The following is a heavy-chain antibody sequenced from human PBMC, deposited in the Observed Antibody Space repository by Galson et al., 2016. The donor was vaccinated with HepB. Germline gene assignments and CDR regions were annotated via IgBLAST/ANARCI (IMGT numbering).Heavy chain of an antibody. CDR1: GYTFTSYT. D-gene: IGHD2-2*01. CDR2: INTNTGDP. CDR3: VRYCSTDCFDDPFDV. Sequence: SVKVSCKASGYTFTSYTMNWVRQAPGQGLEWMGWINTNTGDPTYARGFRGRFVFSSDTSDTAAYLQINSLMAEDTAVYYCVRYCSTDCFDDPFDVWGRGTMVAVSS. V-gene: IGHV7-4-1*02. J-gene: IGHJ3*01.